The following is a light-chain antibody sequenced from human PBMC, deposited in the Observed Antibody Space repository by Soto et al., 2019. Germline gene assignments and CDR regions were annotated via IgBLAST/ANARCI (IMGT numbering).Light chain of an antibody. Sequence: EIVLTQSPGTLSLSPGERATLSCRASQSVGSSYLAWYQQRPGQAPRLLIYGASSRATGIPDRFSGSGSGTDLTLAISSLEPEDFAVYYCQQRSKWPWTLGQGTKVDI. CDR3: QQRSKWPWT. J-gene: IGKJ1*01. CDR1: QSVGSSY. CDR2: GAS. V-gene: IGKV3D-20*02.